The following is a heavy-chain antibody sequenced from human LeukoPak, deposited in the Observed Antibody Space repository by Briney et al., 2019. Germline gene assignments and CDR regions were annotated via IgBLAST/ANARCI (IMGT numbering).Heavy chain of an antibody. CDR1: GGSFGGYY. J-gene: IGHJ4*02. CDR2: INHSGST. CDR3: ARVHYGSGSDFDY. D-gene: IGHD3-10*01. Sequence: PSETLSLTCAVYGGSFGGYYWSWIRQPPGKGLEWIGEINHSGSTNYNPSPKSRVTISVDTSKNQFSLKLSSVTAADTAVYYCARVHYGSGSDFDYWGQGTLVTVSS. V-gene: IGHV4-34*01.